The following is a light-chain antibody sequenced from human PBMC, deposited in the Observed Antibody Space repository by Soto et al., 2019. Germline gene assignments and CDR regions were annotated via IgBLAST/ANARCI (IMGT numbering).Light chain of an antibody. CDR3: SLYTSENAYV. V-gene: IGLV2-18*01. J-gene: IGLJ1*01. Sequence: QSALTQPPSVSGSPGQSVTISCTGTSTDFVSYNRVSWYQQPPGTAPKLMIYEVSKRPSGVPDRFSGSKSGNTASLTISGLQAADEAAYYCSLYTSENAYVFGTGTKAPS. CDR2: EVS. CDR1: STDFVSYNR.